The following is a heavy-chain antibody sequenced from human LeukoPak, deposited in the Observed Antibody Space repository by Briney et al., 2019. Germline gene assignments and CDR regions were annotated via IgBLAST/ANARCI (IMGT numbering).Heavy chain of an antibody. CDR3: AKAPLRGFWSGLYFDY. V-gene: IGHV3-48*01. CDR2: ISSDSSTI. D-gene: IGHD3-3*01. J-gene: IGHJ4*02. Sequence: PGGSLRLSCAASGFAFSSYSMNWVRQAPGKGLEWVSYISSDSSTIYYADSMKGRFTISRDNAKNSLYLQMNSLSAEDTAVYYCAKAPLRGFWSGLYFDYWGQGTLVTVSS. CDR1: GFAFSSYS.